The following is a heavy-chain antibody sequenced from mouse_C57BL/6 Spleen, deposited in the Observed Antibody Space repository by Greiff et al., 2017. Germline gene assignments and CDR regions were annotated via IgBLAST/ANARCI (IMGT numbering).Heavy chain of an antibody. CDR3: ARGYDGRAWFAY. CDR2: IYPGDGDT. V-gene: IGHV1-82*01. Sequence: VQLQQSGPELVKPGASVKISCKASGYAFSSSWMNWGKQRPGKGLEWIGRIYPGDGDTNYTGKFKGKATLTADKSSSTAYMQLSSLTSEDSAVYFCARGYDGRAWFAYWGQGTLVTVSA. J-gene: IGHJ3*01. CDR1: GYAFSSSW. D-gene: IGHD2-2*01.